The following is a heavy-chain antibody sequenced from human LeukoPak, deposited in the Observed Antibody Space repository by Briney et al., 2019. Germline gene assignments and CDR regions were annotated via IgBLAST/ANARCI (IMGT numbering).Heavy chain of an antibody. CDR2: ISGGGGST. CDR3: AKDRLGSSGYYFHDY. D-gene: IGHD3-22*01. CDR1: GLTVTNAW. Sequence: GGSLRLSCAASGLTVTNAWMNWVRQAPGKGLEWVSAISGGGGSTYYAASVKGRFTISRDNSKNTLYLQMNSLRAEDTAVYYCAKDRLGSSGYYFHDYWGQGTLVTVSS. V-gene: IGHV3-23*01. J-gene: IGHJ4*02.